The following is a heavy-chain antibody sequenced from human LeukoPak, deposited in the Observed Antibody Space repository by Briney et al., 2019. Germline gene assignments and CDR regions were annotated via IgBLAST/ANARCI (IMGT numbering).Heavy chain of an antibody. CDR3: ARAYSGYDFFDY. V-gene: IGHV3-23*01. Sequence: GGSLRLSCAASGFTFSSYAMSWVRQAPGKGLEWVSAISGSGGSTYYADSVKGRFTISRDNSKNTLYLQMNSLRAEDTAVYYCARAYSGYDFFDYWGQGILVTVSS. CDR1: GFTFSSYA. CDR2: ISGSGGST. J-gene: IGHJ4*02. D-gene: IGHD5-12*01.